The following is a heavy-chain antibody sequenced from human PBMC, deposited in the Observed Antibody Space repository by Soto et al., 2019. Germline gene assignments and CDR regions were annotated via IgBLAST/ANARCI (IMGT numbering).Heavy chain of an antibody. CDR2: IIPIFGTA. CDR3: ARSVDIVVVPAADYYYYGMDV. Sequence: GASVKVSCKASGGTFISYAISWVRQAPGQGLEWMGGIIPIFGTANYAQKFQGRVTITADESTSTAYMELSSLRSEDTAVYYCARSVDIVVVPAADYYYYGMDVWGQGTTVTVSS. CDR1: GGTFISYA. J-gene: IGHJ6*02. V-gene: IGHV1-69*13. D-gene: IGHD2-2*03.